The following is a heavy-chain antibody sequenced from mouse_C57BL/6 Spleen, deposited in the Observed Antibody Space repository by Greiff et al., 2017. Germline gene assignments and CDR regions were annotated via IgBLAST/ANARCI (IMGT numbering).Heavy chain of an antibody. CDR2: INYDGSST. V-gene: IGHV5-16*01. CDR1: GFTFSDYY. D-gene: IGHD2-12*01. CDR3: ARAAYYSPYYFDY. Sequence: DVHLVESEGGLVQPGSSMKLSCTASGFTFSDYYMAWVRQVPEKGLEWVANINYDGSSTYYLDSLKSRFIISRDNAKNILYLQMSSLKSEDTATYYCARAAYYSPYYFDYWGQGTTLTVSS. J-gene: IGHJ2*01.